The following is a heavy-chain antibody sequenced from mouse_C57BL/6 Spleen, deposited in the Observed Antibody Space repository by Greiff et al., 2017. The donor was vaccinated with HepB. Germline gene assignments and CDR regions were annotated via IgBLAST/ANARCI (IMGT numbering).Heavy chain of an antibody. V-gene: IGHV1-80*01. CDR3: ARSRIYYGSTLYAMDY. D-gene: IGHD1-1*01. CDR2: IYPGDGDT. J-gene: IGHJ4*01. CDR1: GYAFSSYW. Sequence: VQLQQSGAELVKPGASVKISCKASGYAFSSYWMNWVKQRPGKGLEWIGQIYPGDGDTNYNGKFKGKATLTADKSSSTAYMQRSSLTSEDSAVYFCARSRIYYGSTLYAMDYWGQGTSVTVSS.